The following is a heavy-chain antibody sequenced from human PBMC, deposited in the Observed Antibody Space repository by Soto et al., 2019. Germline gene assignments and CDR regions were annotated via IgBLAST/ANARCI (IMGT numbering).Heavy chain of an antibody. V-gene: IGHV4-31*03. CDR3: ARQEYGDYVFLDY. J-gene: IGHJ4*02. D-gene: IGHD4-17*01. CDR1: GVSISNDVYY. Sequence: SETLSLTCTVSGVSISNDVYYWTWIRQYPGKGLEWVGYIYYTGSTYYNPSLTSRVMMSVDTSKNQFSLKLSSVTAEDTAVYYCARQEYGDYVFLDYWGQGTLVTVSS. CDR2: IYYTGST.